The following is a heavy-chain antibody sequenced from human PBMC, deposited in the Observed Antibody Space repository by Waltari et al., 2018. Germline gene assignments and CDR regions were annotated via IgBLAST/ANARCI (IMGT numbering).Heavy chain of an antibody. Sequence: QVQLQESGPGLVKPSQTLSLTCTVSGGSISSGGSSWSWIRQPPGKGLEWIGYIYYSGSTYYNPSLKSRVTISVDTSKNQFSLKLSSVTAADTAVYYCARALGAAAAYWYFDLWGRGTLVTVSS. CDR1: GGSISSGGSS. V-gene: IGHV4-31*03. CDR2: IYYSGST. D-gene: IGHD6-13*01. J-gene: IGHJ2*01. CDR3: ARALGAAAAYWYFDL.